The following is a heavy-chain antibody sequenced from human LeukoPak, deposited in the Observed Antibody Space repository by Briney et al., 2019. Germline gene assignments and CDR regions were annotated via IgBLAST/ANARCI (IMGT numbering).Heavy chain of an antibody. V-gene: IGHV1-2*02. CDR1: GYTFTGFY. CDR3: ATERGIVGAPVGFDY. Sequence: ASVKVSCKASGYTFTGFYMHWVRQAPGQGLDWVGWINPHSGGTNYAQKFQGRVSMTRDTSISTAYMELSRLKSDDTAVYYCATERGIVGAPVGFDYWGQGTLVTVSS. D-gene: IGHD1-26*01. J-gene: IGHJ4*02. CDR2: INPHSGGT.